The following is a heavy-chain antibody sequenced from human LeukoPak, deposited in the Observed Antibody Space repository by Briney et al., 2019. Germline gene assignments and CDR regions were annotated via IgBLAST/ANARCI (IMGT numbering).Heavy chain of an antibody. CDR3: ARQGATNHYFDY. CDR2: IYYSGST. V-gene: IGHV4-59*08. CDR1: NGSISNYY. J-gene: IGHJ4*01. D-gene: IGHD5-12*01. Sequence: SETLSLTCTVSNGSISNYYWSWIRQPPGKGLEWIGYIYYSGSTNYNPSLKSRVTMSLDTSKNQFSLKLSSVTAADTAVYYCARQGATNHYFDYWGQGTLVTVSP.